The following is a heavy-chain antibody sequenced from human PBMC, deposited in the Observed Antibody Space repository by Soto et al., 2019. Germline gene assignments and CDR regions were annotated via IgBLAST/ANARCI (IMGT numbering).Heavy chain of an antibody. Sequence: GGSLRLSCAASGFTFSSYAMSWVRQAPGKGLEWVSAISGSGGSTYYADSVKGRFTISRDNSKNTLYLQMNSLRAEDTAVYYCARRLTTVIKTRVYYFDYWGQGTLVTVSS. CDR1: GFTFSSYA. J-gene: IGHJ4*02. CDR3: ARRLTTVIKTRVYYFDY. CDR2: ISGSGGST. V-gene: IGHV3-23*01. D-gene: IGHD4-17*01.